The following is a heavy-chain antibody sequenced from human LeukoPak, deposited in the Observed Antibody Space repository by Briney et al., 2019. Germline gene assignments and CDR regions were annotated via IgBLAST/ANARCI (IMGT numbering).Heavy chain of an antibody. CDR2: INPNSGGT. J-gene: IGHJ6*03. D-gene: IGHD5-12*01. Sequence: ASVKVSCKASGYTFTGYYMHWVRQAPGQGLEWMGWINPNSGGTNYAQKFQGRVTMTRDTSISTAYMELSSLRSEDTAVYYCARVRGYSGYDPIYYYYMDVWGKGTTVTISS. CDR1: GYTFTGYY. CDR3: ARVRGYSGYDPIYYYYMDV. V-gene: IGHV1-2*02.